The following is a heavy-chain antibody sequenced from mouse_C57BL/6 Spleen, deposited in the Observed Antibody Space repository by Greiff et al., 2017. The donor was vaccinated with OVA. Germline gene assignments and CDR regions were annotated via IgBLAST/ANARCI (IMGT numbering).Heavy chain of an antibody. J-gene: IGHJ1*03. CDR3: ARHWGGSSYWYFDV. CDR2: ISGGGGNT. CDR1: GFTFSSYT. V-gene: IGHV5-9*01. Sequence: EVKVEESGGGLVKPGGSLKLSCAASGFTFSSYTMSWVRQTPEKRLEWVATISGGGGNTYYPDSVKGRFTISRDNAKNTLYLQMSSLRSEDTALYYCARHWGGSSYWYFDVWGTGTTVTVSS. D-gene: IGHD1-1*01.